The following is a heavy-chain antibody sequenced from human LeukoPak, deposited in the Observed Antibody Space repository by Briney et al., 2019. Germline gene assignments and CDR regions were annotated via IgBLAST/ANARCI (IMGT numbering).Heavy chain of an antibody. Sequence: PGGSLRLSCAASGFTFSAYAMTWVRQAPGKGLEWVSYISSGSSTTYYADSVKGRFTISRDNAKNSLYLQMNSLRDEDTAVYYCANWNDGHWGQGTLVTVSS. D-gene: IGHD1-1*01. J-gene: IGHJ4*02. CDR2: ISSGSSTT. CDR1: GFTFSAYA. CDR3: ANWNDGH. V-gene: IGHV3-48*02.